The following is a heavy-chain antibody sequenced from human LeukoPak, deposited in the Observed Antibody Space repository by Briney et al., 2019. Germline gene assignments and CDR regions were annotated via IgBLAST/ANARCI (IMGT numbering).Heavy chain of an antibody. J-gene: IGHJ4*02. Sequence: SVKVSCKASGYTFTSYYMHWVRQAPGQGLEWMGRIIPILGIANYAQKFQGRVTITAGKSTSTAYMELSSLRSEDTAVYYCARGLTIAAAGTGAGGYWGQGTLVTVSS. D-gene: IGHD6-13*01. CDR3: ARGLTIAAAGTGAGGY. CDR2: IIPILGIA. V-gene: IGHV1-69*04. CDR1: GYTFTSYY.